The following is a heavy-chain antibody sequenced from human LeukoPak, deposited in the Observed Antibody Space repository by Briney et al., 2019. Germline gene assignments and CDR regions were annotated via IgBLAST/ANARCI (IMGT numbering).Heavy chain of an antibody. CDR2: ISRTSDYI. V-gene: IGHV3-21*01. Sequence: GGSLRLSCAASGFTFSSYSMNRVRQAPGKGLEWVSSISRTSDYIYYADSLKGRFTISRDNAKNSLYLQMNSLSAEDTAMYYCARGGYGTSWSHFDYWGQGTLVTVSS. CDR1: GFTFSSYS. D-gene: IGHD6-13*01. CDR3: ARGGYGTSWSHFDY. J-gene: IGHJ4*02.